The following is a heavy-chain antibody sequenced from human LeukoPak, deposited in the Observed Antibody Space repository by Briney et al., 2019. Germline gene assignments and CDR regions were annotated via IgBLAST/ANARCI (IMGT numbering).Heavy chain of an antibody. CDR3: ARHERYSGYDSTFDY. D-gene: IGHD5-12*01. CDR1: GGSISSYY. V-gene: IGHV4-4*07. J-gene: IGHJ4*02. CDR2: IYTSGST. Sequence: SETLSLTCTVSGGSISSYYWSWIRQPAGKGLEWIGRIYTSGSTNYNPSLKSRVTMSVDTSKNQFSLKLSSVTAADTAVYYCARHERYSGYDSTFDYWGQGTLVTVSS.